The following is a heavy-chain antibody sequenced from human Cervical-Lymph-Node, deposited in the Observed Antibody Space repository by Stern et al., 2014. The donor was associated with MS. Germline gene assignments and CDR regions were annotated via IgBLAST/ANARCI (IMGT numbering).Heavy chain of an antibody. Sequence: MQLVESGGGVVQPGRSLRLSCAASGFTFSSYAMHWVRQAPGKGLEWVALISYDGSKKYFADSVKGRFTISRDNSKNTLYLQMNSLRAEDTAVYYCARRDYYDSSGYYAYWGQGTLVTVSS. CDR2: ISYDGSKK. V-gene: IGHV3-30*04. J-gene: IGHJ4*02. D-gene: IGHD3-22*01. CDR3: ARRDYYDSSGYYAY. CDR1: GFTFSSYA.